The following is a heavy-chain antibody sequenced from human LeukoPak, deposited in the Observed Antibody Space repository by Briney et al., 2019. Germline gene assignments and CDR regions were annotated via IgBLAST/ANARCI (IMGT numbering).Heavy chain of an antibody. J-gene: IGHJ4*02. CDR1: RDSIRSGGYH. D-gene: IGHD3/OR15-3a*01. Sequence: SETLSLTCTVSRDSIRSGGYHCAWIRQPPGKRLECIVTLSYSGATYYNPSLKSRVTIFIDTSKNQFSLKLSSMTAADTAVYFCACGLPPRLYDYWGQGTLVTVSS. V-gene: IGHV4-39*01. CDR3: ACGLPPRLYDY. CDR2: LSYSGAT.